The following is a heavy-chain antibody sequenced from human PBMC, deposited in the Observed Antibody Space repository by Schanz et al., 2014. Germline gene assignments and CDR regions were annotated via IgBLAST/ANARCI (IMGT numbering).Heavy chain of an antibody. CDR3: ASPSGYSDYGTYFDF. J-gene: IGHJ4*02. CDR2: ISNDGSIK. CDR1: GFTFSSYA. D-gene: IGHD5-12*01. V-gene: IGHV3-30-3*01. Sequence: VQLVESGGGFVQPGGSLRLSCAASGFTFSSYAMHWVRQAPGKGLEWVALISNDGSIKYYADSVEGRFTISRDNSRNTLYLQMNSLRTEDTAVYYCASPSGYSDYGTYFDFWGQGTLXTVSS.